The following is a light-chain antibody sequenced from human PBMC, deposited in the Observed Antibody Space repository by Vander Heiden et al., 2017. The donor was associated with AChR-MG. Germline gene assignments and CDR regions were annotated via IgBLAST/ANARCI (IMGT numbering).Light chain of an antibody. CDR3: QQVNTVPLT. CDR2: AAS. Sequence: DIQLTQSPSFLSASVGDSVTITSRASQGISSYLAWYQQEPGKAPKLLIYAASTVQSVVPSRFSGSGSGTEFTLTISSLQPEDFATYYCQQVNTVPLTFGGGTKVEVK. J-gene: IGKJ4*01. CDR1: QGISSY. V-gene: IGKV1-9*01.